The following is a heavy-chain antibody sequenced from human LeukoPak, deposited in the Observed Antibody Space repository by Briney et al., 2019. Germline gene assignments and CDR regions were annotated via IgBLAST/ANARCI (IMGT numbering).Heavy chain of an antibody. Sequence: GASVKVSCKASGYTFTSYGISWVRQAPGQGLEWMGWISAYNGNTNYAQKLQGRVTMTTDTSTSTAYMELRSLRSDDTAVYYCASYIVVVPAATGSSSKYGMDVWGQGTTVTVSS. CDR1: GYTFTSYG. CDR3: ASYIVVVPAATGSSSKYGMDV. J-gene: IGHJ6*02. D-gene: IGHD2-2*01. V-gene: IGHV1-18*01. CDR2: ISAYNGNT.